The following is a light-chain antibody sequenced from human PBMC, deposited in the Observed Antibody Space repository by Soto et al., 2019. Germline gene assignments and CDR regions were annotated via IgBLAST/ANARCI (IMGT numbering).Light chain of an antibody. Sequence: QSVLTQPASVSGSPGQSITISCTGTSSDVGRYNYVSWYQLHPGKAPKLIIYEVSNRPSGVSYRFSGSKSGNTASLTISGLRAENEADYCCNSYTSSTAYVFGTGTKVTVL. V-gene: IGLV2-14*01. CDR3: NSYTSSTAYV. CDR1: SSDVGRYNY. CDR2: EVS. J-gene: IGLJ1*01.